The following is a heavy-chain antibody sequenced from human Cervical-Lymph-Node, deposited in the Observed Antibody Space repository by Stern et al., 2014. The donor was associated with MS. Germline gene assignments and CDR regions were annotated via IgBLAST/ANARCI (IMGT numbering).Heavy chain of an antibody. D-gene: IGHD3-22*01. CDR2: IYWDDVK. Sequence: QVTLKESGPTLVKPTQTLTLTCTFSGFSLSTSGVGVAWIRQPPGTALEWLALIYWDDVKRYSPSLKSRLTITKDTSKNQVVLTMTNMDPVDTATYYCARGEYYFDSSGYYGYYYGMDVWGQGTTVTVSS. CDR1: GFSLSTSGVG. J-gene: IGHJ6*02. CDR3: ARGEYYFDSSGYYGYYYGMDV. V-gene: IGHV2-5*02.